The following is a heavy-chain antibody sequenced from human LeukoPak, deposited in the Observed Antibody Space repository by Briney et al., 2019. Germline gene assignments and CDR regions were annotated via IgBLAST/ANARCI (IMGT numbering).Heavy chain of an antibody. CDR2: ISGSGGST. V-gene: IGHV3-23*01. Sequence: PGGSLTLSCAASGFTFSSYAMSWVRQAPGKGLEWVSAISGSGGSTYYADSVKRRFTISRDNSKNTLYPQMNSLRAEDTAVYYCCSGSYNSWYFDLWGRGTLVTVSS. CDR3: CSGSYNSWYFDL. CDR1: GFTFSSYA. J-gene: IGHJ2*01. D-gene: IGHD3-10*02.